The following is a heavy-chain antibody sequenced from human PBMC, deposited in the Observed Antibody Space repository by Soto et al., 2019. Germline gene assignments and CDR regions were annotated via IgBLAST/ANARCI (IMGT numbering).Heavy chain of an antibody. J-gene: IGHJ4*02. CDR2: IIPILGIA. V-gene: IGHV1-69*02. Sequence: ASVKVSCKASGGTFSSYTISWVRQAPGQGLEWMGRIIPILGIANYAQKFQGRVKITSDKSTSTAYMELSSLRSEDTAVYYCAWCLCDGDYCFDYWGQGTLVTVSS. CDR3: AWCLCDGDYCFDY. D-gene: IGHD4-17*01. CDR1: GGTFSSYT.